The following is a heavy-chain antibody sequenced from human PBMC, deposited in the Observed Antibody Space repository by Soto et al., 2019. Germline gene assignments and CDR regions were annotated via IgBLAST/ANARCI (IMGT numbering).Heavy chain of an antibody. J-gene: IGHJ3*02. CDR1: GGSMNRNWCS. D-gene: IGHD3-10*01. CDR2: IFYNGKT. Sequence: PSETLSLTCAVSGGSMNRNWCSWSWIRQSPGKGLEWIGCIFYNGKTQYNPSLKSRLTVSIDRSQNQFSLKLTSVTAADTAVYYCARDSYDGSAGGVNDAFDTWGQGTMVTVSS. CDR3: ARDSYDGSAGGVNDAFDT. V-gene: IGHV4-30-2*06.